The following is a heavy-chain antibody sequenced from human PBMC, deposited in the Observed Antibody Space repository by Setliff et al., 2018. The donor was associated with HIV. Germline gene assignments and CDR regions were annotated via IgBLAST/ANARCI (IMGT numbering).Heavy chain of an antibody. CDR3: ARDQALELPCYGMDV. CDR1: GGSISSYY. D-gene: IGHD3-10*01. J-gene: IGHJ6*02. CDR2: IYYSGST. Sequence: SETLSLTCTVSGGSISSYYWSWIRQPPGKGLEWIGYIYYSGSTNYNPSLKSRVSMSVDTSKNQFSLKLSSVTAADTAVYYCARDQALELPCYGMDVWGQGTTVTVS. V-gene: IGHV4-59*01.